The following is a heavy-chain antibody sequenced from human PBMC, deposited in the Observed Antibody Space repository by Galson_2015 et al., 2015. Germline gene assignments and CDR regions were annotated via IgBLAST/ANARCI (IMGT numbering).Heavy chain of an antibody. J-gene: IGHJ4*02. CDR3: ARTGIQLWLGCFDY. CDR1: GFTFSSYD. CDR2: ISSSGSTI. D-gene: IGHD5-18*01. Sequence: SLRLSCAASGFTFSSYDMNWVRQAPGKGLEWVSYISSSGSTIYYADSVKGRFTISRDNAKNSLYLQMNSLRAEDTAVYYCARTGIQLWLGCFDYWGQGTLVAVSS. V-gene: IGHV3-48*03.